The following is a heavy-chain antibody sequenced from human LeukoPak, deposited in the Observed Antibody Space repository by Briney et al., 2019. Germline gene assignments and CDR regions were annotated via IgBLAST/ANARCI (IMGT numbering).Heavy chain of an antibody. CDR2: IYYSCIT. CDR3: ARVAPPTYCSGGSCYSAAFDI. J-gene: IGHJ3*02. V-gene: IGHV4-30-4*01. D-gene: IGHD2-15*01. CDR1: GGPFSSGYYY. Sequence: PSHTLSLTCTVSGGPFSSGYYYWSWIPQPPGKGLEWIGYIYYSCITYYNPSLKRRVSISVDTSKNQFSLKLSSVTAADTAVYYCARVAPPTYCSGGSCYSAAFDIWGQGTMVTVSS.